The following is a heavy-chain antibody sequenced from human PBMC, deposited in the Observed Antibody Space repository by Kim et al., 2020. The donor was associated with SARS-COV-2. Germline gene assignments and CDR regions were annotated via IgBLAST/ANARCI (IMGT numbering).Heavy chain of an antibody. CDR2: ISYDGSNK. CDR3: ARDPYCSSTSCYWPLMDV. CDR1: GFTFSSYA. J-gene: IGHJ6*01. V-gene: IGHV3-30-3*01. D-gene: IGHD2-2*01. Sequence: GGSLRLSCAASGFTFSSYAMHWVRQAPGKGLEWVAVISYDGSNKYYADSVKGRFTISRDNSKNTLYLQMNSLRAEDTAGYYCARDPYCSSTSCYWPLMDV.